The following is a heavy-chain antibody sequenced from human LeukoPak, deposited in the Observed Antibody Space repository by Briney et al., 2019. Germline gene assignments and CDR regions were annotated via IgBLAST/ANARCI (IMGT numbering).Heavy chain of an antibody. CDR3: ASIAAASGGGYYFDY. D-gene: IGHD6-13*01. J-gene: IGHJ4*02. V-gene: IGHV3-66*01. CDR2: IYSGGST. CDR1: GFTVSSNY. Sequence: GGSLRLSCAASGFTVSSNYTNWVRQAPGKGLEWVSVIYSGGSTYYADSVKGRFTISRDNSKNTLYLQMNSLRAEDTAVYYCASIAAASGGGYYFDYWGQGTLVTVSS.